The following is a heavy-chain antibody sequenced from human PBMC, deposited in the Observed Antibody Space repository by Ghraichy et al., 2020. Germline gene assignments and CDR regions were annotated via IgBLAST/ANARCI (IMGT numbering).Heavy chain of an antibody. V-gene: IGHV1-8*01. CDR2: IDPNNGDT. CDR1: GYTFTEFN. CDR3: ARDCVSLSGLDF. D-gene: IGHD2-21*01. Sequence: ASVKVSCKASGYTFTEFNIHWVRQAAGKGLEWVGGIDPNNGDTVYAQKFQGRATMTEDTSTDTAYMDLTSLRFGDTAVYFCARDCVSLSGLDFWGRGTPVTVSS. J-gene: IGHJ4*02.